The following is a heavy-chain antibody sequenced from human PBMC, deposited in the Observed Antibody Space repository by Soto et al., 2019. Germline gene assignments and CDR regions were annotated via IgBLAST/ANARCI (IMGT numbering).Heavy chain of an antibody. D-gene: IGHD2-15*01. Sequence: QLHLQESGPGLVKPSETLSLTCSVSGYSVSSSDYYWAWIRQPPGKGLEWIGSMFYSGLTYYNPSLKSRVTLSVDTSKNKFSVRLNSVTAADTAVYYCAPLSVSLSGPYGIHVWGQGTTVTVSS. J-gene: IGHJ6*02. CDR2: MFYSGLT. CDR1: GYSVSSSDYY. V-gene: IGHV4-39*01. CDR3: APLSVSLSGPYGIHV.